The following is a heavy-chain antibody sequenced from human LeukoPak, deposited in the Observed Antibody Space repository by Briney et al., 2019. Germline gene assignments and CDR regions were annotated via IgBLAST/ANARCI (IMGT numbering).Heavy chain of an antibody. CDR1: GFSLDGSGES. Sequence: SGPTLVKPTQTVTLTCTFSGFSLDGSGESVGWARQPPGKALEWLALIYWDDDNRYNPSLQSRLTITKDTSKNQVALTMTNLDPLDTATYYCAHRRGVATREGVFYFFDNWGQGILVSVSS. V-gene: IGHV2-5*02. CDR3: AHRRGVATREGVFYFFDN. J-gene: IGHJ4*02. D-gene: IGHD3-10*01. CDR2: IYWDDDN.